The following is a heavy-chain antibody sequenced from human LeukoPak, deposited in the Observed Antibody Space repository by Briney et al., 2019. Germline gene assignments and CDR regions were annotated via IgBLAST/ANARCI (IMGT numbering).Heavy chain of an antibody. D-gene: IGHD3-3*01. CDR1: GFTFSSYA. CDR2: ISGSGGST. Sequence: GGSLRLSCAASGFTFSSYAMSWVRQAPGKGLEWVSAISGSGGSTYYADSVKGRFTISRDNSKNTLYLQMNSLRAEDTAVYYRAKVLYYDFWSGYPYYFDYWGQGTLVTVSS. CDR3: AKVLYYDFWSGYPYYFDY. J-gene: IGHJ4*02. V-gene: IGHV3-23*01.